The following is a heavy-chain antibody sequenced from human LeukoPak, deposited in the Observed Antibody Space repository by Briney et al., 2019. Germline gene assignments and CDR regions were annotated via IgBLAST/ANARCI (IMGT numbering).Heavy chain of an antibody. V-gene: IGHV1-2*02. J-gene: IGHJ4*02. Sequence: ASVKVSCKASGYTFTGYYMHWVRQAPGQGLEWMGWINPNSGGTNYAQKFQGRVTMTRDTSISTAYMELSRLRSDDTAVYYCAREPPQITMVLGVTTPYYFDYWGQGTLVTVSS. CDR2: INPNSGGT. CDR3: AREPPQITMVLGVTTPYYFDY. CDR1: GYTFTGYY. D-gene: IGHD3-10*01.